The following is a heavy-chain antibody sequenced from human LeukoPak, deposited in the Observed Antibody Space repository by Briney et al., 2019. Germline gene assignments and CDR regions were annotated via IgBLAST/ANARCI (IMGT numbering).Heavy chain of an antibody. CDR3: ARRRYNWNAIDY. J-gene: IGHJ4*02. CDR2: ISSSGSTI. CDR1: GFTFSDYY. Sequence: GGSLRLSCAASGFTFSDYYMSWIRQAPGRGLEWVSYISSSGSTIYYADSVKGRFTISRDNAKNSLYLQMNSLRAEDTAVYYCARRRYNWNAIDYWGQGTLVTVSS. D-gene: IGHD1-20*01. V-gene: IGHV3-11*01.